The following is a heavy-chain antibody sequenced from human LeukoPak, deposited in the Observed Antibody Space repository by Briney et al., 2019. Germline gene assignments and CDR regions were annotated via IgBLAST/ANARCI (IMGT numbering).Heavy chain of an antibody. CDR2: ISSSSSYI. CDR3: ASSYDYVWGSYRYAADY. Sequence: GGSLRLSCAASGFTFSSYSMNWVRQAPGKGLEWVSSISSSSSYIYYADSVKGRFTISRDNAKNSLYLQMNSLRAEDTAVYYCASSYDYVWGSYRYAADYWGQGTLVTVSS. J-gene: IGHJ4*02. CDR1: GFTFSSYS. D-gene: IGHD3-16*02. V-gene: IGHV3-21*01.